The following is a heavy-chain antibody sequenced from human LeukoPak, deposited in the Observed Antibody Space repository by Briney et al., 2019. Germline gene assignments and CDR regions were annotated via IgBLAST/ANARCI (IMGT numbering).Heavy chain of an antibody. J-gene: IGHJ6*02. CDR2: IIPIFGTA. CDR1: GGTLSSYA. D-gene: IGHD6-19*01. V-gene: IGHV1-69*13. CDR3: ARGSGWYYYYYGMDV. Sequence: GASVKVSCKASGGTLSSYAISWVRQAPGQGLEWMGGIIPIFGTANYAQKFQGRVTITADESTSTAYMELSSLRSEDTAVYCCARGSGWYYYYYGMDVWGQGTTVTVSS.